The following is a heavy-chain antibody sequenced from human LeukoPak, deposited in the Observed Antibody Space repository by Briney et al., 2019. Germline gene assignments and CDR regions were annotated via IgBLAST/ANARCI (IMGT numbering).Heavy chain of an antibody. CDR2: IYTSGST. V-gene: IGHV4-61*02. CDR3: ARDRAFTIFGAASTVYYYYMDV. Sequence: PSETLSLTCTVSGGSISSGSYYWSWIRQPAGKGLEWIGRIYTSGSTNYNPSLKSRVTISVDTSKNQFSLKLSSVTAADTAVYYCARDRAFTIFGAASTVYYYYMDVWGKGTTVTVSS. CDR1: GGSISSGSYY. D-gene: IGHD3-3*01. J-gene: IGHJ6*03.